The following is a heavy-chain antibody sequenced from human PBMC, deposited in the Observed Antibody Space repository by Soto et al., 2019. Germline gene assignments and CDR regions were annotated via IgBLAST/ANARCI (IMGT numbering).Heavy chain of an antibody. J-gene: IGHJ3*02. CDR2: IYYSGST. Sequence: QVQLQESGPGLVKPSETLSLTCTVSGGSISSYYWSWIRQPPGKGLEWIGYIYYSGSTKYNPSLKSRVRISVDTSKNQFSLKMSSVTAADTAVYFCARRYGYGTFDIWGQGTMVTVSS. CDR1: GGSISSYY. V-gene: IGHV4-59*01. CDR3: ARRYGYGTFDI. D-gene: IGHD5-18*01.